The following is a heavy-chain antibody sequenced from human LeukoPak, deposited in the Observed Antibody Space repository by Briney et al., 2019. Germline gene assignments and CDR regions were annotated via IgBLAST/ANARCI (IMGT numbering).Heavy chain of an antibody. CDR1: GGSFSGYY. J-gene: IGHJ4*02. Sequence: SETLSLTCAVYGGSFSGYYWSWIRQPPGKGLEWIGEINHSGSTNYNPSLKSRVTISVDTSKNQFSLKLNSVTAADTAVYYCARQMGTNELDYWGQGTLVTVSS. CDR3: ARQMGTNELDY. V-gene: IGHV4-34*01. CDR2: INHSGST. D-gene: IGHD5-24*01.